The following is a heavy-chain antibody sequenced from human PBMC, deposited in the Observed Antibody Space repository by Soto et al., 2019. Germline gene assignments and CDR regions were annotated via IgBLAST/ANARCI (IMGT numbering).Heavy chain of an antibody. CDR2: IYYSGST. V-gene: IGHV4-61*01. J-gene: IGHJ3*02. CDR3: AREAVAEDAFDI. CDR1: GDSITNFNYY. D-gene: IGHD6-19*01. Sequence: PSETLSLTCFVSGDSITNFNYYWSRIRQPPGKGLEWIGYIYYSGSTNYNPSLKSRVTISVDTSKNQFSLKLSSVTAADTAVYYCAREAVAEDAFDIWGQGTMVTVSS.